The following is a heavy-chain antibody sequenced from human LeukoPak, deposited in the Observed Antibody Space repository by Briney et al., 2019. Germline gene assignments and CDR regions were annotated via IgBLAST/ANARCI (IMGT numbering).Heavy chain of an antibody. D-gene: IGHD3-9*01. Sequence: GGSLRLSCAASGFTFSSYGMHWVRQAPGKGLEWVAAIWHDGSNRYYADSVKGRFTISRDNSRKTVSLQMSSLGPEDTAVYYCARDRYYDILTENHFDYWGQGTLVTVSS. V-gene: IGHV3-33*01. CDR2: IWHDGSNR. CDR3: ARDRYYDILTENHFDY. CDR1: GFTFSSYG. J-gene: IGHJ4*02.